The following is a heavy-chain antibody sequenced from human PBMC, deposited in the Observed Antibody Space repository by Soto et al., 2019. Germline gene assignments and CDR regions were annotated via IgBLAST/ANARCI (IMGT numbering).Heavy chain of an antibody. CDR3: ARSPVSDAFNV. CDR1: GFTFSSYS. Sequence: EVQLVESGGGLVKPGGSLRLSCAASGFTFSSYSMNWVRQAPGKGLEWVSSISSGSDYIFYADSVKGRFTISRDNAKNSRFMPMTSLTAEDTALYYCARSPVSDAFNVWGQGTVVTVSS. J-gene: IGHJ3*01. CDR2: ISSGSDYI. V-gene: IGHV3-21*01.